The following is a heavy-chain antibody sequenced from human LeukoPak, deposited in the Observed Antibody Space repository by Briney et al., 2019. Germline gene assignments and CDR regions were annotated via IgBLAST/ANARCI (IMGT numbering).Heavy chain of an antibody. Sequence: SETLSLTCTVSGGSISSYYWSWIRQPPGKGLEWIGYIYYSGSTNYSPSLKSRVTISVDTSKNQFSLKLSSVTAADTAVYYCARNSVDYFDYWGQGTLVTVSS. V-gene: IGHV4-59*01. J-gene: IGHJ4*02. D-gene: IGHD2/OR15-2a*01. CDR3: ARNSVDYFDY. CDR2: IYYSGST. CDR1: GGSISSYY.